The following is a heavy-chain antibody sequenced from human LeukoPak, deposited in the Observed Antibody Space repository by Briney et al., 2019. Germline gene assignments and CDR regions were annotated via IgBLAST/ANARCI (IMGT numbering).Heavy chain of an antibody. CDR1: GYTFTSYD. CDR2: MNPNSGNT. D-gene: IGHD3-22*01. J-gene: IGHJ5*02. Sequence: ASVKVSCKASGYTFTSYDINWVRQATGQGLEWMGWMNPNSGNTGYAQKFQGRVTITRNTSISTAYMELSSLRSEDTAVYYCARHRLSFNYDSSGYYASYNWFDPWGQGTLVTVSS. CDR3: ARHRLSFNYDSSGYYASYNWFDP. V-gene: IGHV1-8*01.